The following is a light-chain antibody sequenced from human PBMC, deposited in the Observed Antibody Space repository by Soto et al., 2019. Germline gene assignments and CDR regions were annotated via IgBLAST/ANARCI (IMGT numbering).Light chain of an antibody. J-gene: IGKJ2*01. CDR1: QSVTSNY. Sequence: EIVLTQSPATLSLSPGERATLSCRASQSVTSNYLAWYQQRPAQAPRLLIFGASNRVTGIPDRFSGSGSGTDFTLIISRLEPEDFAVYYCQQYGTSRRTFGQGTKVEI. V-gene: IGKV3-20*01. CDR2: GAS. CDR3: QQYGTSRRT.